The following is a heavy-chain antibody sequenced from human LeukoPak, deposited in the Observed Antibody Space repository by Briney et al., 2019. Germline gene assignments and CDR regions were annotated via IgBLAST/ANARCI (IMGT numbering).Heavy chain of an antibody. CDR2: MKQDGSEK. CDR1: GFTFSSYW. V-gene: IGHV3-7*05. Sequence: QPGGPLRLSCAASGFTFSSYWMTGVRQAPGKGLEWVANMKQDGSEKYYVDSVKGRFTNSRDNAKNSLHLQMNSLRAEDTAVYYCARVVAAVHIDYWGQGTLVTVSS. D-gene: IGHD6-13*01. J-gene: IGHJ4*02. CDR3: ARVVAAVHIDY.